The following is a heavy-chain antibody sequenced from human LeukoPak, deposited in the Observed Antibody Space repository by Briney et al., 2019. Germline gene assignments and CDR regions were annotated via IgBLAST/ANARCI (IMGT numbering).Heavy chain of an antibody. CDR1: GYTFTNYD. Sequence: ASVTVSYKASGYTFTNYDNNWVRQDPGQGPEWMGIINPSDGSASYAQKFQGRLTITRDTSMSTVYLELNSLRSDDTAVYYCAISQFMGYPAQCFDSWGQGTLVTVSS. V-gene: IGHV1-46*01. D-gene: IGHD1-1*01. J-gene: IGHJ5*01. CDR2: INPSDGSA. CDR3: AISQFMGYPAQCFDS.